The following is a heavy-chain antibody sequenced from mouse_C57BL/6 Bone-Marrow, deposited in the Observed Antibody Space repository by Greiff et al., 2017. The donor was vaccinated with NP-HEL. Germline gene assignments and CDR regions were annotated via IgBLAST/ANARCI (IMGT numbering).Heavy chain of an antibody. D-gene: IGHD1-1*01. CDR1: GFTFSSYA. CDR3: TRAPDYYGSSYYAMDY. J-gene: IGHJ4*01. CDR2: ISSGGDYI. Sequence: EVMLVESGEGLVKPGGSLKLSCAASGFTFSSYAMSWVRQTPEKRLEWVAYISSGGDYIYYVDTVKGRFTISRDNARNTLYLQMSSLKSEDTAMYYCTRAPDYYGSSYYAMDYWGQGTSVTVSS. V-gene: IGHV5-9-1*02.